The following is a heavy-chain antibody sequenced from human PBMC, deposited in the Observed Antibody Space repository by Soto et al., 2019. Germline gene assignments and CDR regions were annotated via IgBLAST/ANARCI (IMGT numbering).Heavy chain of an antibody. V-gene: IGHV1-8*01. J-gene: IGHJ4*02. D-gene: IGHD1-1*01. Sequence: ASVKVSCKASGYAFTNDDLNWVRQATGQGLQWMGWMNPNSGTTGYAQKFQGRVTMTRNTSISTAYMELSSLRSEDTAVYYCARGSAGTFDYWGQGSLVTVSS. CDR3: ARGSAGTFDY. CDR2: MNPNSGTT. CDR1: GYAFTNDD.